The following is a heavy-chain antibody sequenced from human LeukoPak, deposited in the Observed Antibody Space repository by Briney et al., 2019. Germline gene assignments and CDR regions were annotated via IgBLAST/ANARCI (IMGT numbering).Heavy chain of an antibody. V-gene: IGHV4-59*01. CDR3: ARALSGGPNYYYYYYMDV. CDR2: INYSGST. CDR1: GGSISSYY. Sequence: SETLSLTCTVSGGSISSYYWSWIRQPPGKGLEWIGYINYSGSTNYNPSLKSRVTISVDTSKNQFSLKLSSVTAADTAVYYCARALSGGPNYYYYYYMDVWGKGTTVTVSS. D-gene: IGHD4-23*01. J-gene: IGHJ6*03.